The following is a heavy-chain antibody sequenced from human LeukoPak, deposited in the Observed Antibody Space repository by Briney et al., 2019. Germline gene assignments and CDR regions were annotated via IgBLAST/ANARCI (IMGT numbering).Heavy chain of an antibody. CDR3: ASGVRVGPNI. D-gene: IGHD1-26*01. CDR1: GFTFSSYA. V-gene: IGHV3-23*01. Sequence: GGSLRLSCAASGFTFSSYAMSWVRQAPGKGLEWVSAISGSGGSTYYADSVKGRFTISRDSAKNSLYLQMNSLRAEDTAVYYCASGVRVGPNIWGQGTLVTVSS. CDR2: ISGSGGST. J-gene: IGHJ4*02.